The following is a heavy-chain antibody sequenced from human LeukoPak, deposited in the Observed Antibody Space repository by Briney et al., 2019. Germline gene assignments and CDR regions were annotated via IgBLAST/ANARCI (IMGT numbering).Heavy chain of an antibody. J-gene: IGHJ4*02. V-gene: IGHV1-24*01. CDR2: FDPEDGET. Sequence: ASVKVSCKVSGYTLTELSTHWVRQAPGKGLEWMGGFDPEDGETIYAQKFQGRVTVTEDTSTDTAYMELGSLRSEDTAVYYCATEVGYFDYWGQGTLVTVSS. CDR3: ATEVGYFDY. CDR1: GYTLTELS.